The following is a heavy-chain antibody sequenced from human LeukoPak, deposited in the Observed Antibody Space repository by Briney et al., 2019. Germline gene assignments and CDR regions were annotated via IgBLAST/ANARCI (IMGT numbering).Heavy chain of an antibody. J-gene: IGHJ4*02. V-gene: IGHV3-23*01. D-gene: IGHD6-13*01. CDR2: ISGSGGNT. CDR1: GFTFSSYG. CDR3: ASGRTAGYY. Sequence: GGSLRLSCAASGFTFSSYGMSWVRQAPGKGLEWVSVISGSGGNTYYADSVKGRFTISRDNSKNTLYLQMNSLRAEDTAVYYCASGRTAGYYWGQGTLVTVSS.